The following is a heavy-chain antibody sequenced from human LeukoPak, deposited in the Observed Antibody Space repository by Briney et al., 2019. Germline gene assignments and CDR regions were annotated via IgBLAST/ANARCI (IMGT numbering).Heavy chain of an antibody. Sequence: PSQTLSLTCTVSGGSISSGGYYWSWIRQHPGKGLEWIGYIYYSGSTYYNPSLKSRVTISVDTSKNQFSLKLSSVTAADTAVYYCARDASRSGPYDYWGQGPLVTVSS. J-gene: IGHJ4*02. CDR3: ARDASRSGPYDY. D-gene: IGHD3-16*01. CDR1: GGSISSGGYY. V-gene: IGHV4-31*03. CDR2: IYYSGST.